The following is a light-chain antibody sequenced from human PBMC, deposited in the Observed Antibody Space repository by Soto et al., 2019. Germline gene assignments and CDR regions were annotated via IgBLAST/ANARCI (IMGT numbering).Light chain of an antibody. CDR3: QQYGSSPWT. J-gene: IGKJ1*01. CDR2: ETS. Sequence: IQLPQSPSSLSASVGDRFPTTFRASQGIDSYLAWYQQRPGKVPQLLIYETSILQSGVSSRFSGSGSGTDVTLTISRLEPEDGAVYYGQQYGSSPWTVGQGTTVDIK. V-gene: IGKV1-9*01. CDR1: QGIDSY.